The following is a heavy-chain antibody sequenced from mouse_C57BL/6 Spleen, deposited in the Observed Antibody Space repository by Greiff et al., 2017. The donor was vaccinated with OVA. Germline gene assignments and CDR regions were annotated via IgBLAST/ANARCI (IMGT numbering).Heavy chain of an antibody. J-gene: IGHJ4*01. V-gene: IGHV1-18*01. Sequence: EVKLQQSGPELVKPGASVKIPCKASGYTFTDYNMDWVKQSHGKSLEWIGDINPNNGGTIYNQKFKGKATLTVDKSSSTAYMELRSLTSEDTAVYYCAREGSSYSYAMDYRGKGTSVTVSS. CDR2: INPNNGGT. CDR1: GYTFTDYN. CDR3: AREGSSYSYAMDY. D-gene: IGHD1-1*01.